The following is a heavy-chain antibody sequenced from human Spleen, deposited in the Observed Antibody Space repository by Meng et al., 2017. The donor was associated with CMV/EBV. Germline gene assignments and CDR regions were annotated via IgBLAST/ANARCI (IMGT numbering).Heavy chain of an antibody. CDR3: ARRSRNGYSSEIDY. Sequence: ASVKVSCKASGYTFTNYGISWVRQAPGRGLEWIGWISPYDGPNYARNLRGRVTLTTDTSTTTAYMELRSLRSDDTAIYYCARRSRNGYSSEIDYWGQGTLVTVSS. J-gene: IGHJ4*02. CDR2: ISPYDGP. D-gene: IGHD5-24*01. CDR1: GYTFTNYG. V-gene: IGHV1-18*01.